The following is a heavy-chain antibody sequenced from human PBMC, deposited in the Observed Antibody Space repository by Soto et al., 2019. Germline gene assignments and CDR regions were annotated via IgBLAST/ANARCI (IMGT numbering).Heavy chain of an antibody. CDR3: ARPSGSYLYYFDY. CDR2: IYYSGST. CDR1: GGSISSNYYY. D-gene: IGHD1-26*01. Sequence: PSETLSLTCTVSGGSISSNYYYWGWIRQPPGKGLEWIGRIYYSGSTHYNPSLKSRVTISVDTSKNQFSLKLSSVTAADTAVYYCARPSGSYLYYFDYWGQGTLVTVSS. J-gene: IGHJ4*02. V-gene: IGHV4-39*01.